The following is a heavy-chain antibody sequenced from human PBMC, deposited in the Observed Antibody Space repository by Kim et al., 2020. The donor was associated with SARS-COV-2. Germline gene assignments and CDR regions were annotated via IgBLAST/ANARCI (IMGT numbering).Heavy chain of an antibody. Sequence: SETLSLTCTVSGGSISSYYWSWIRQPPGKGLEWIGYIYYSGSTNYNPSLKSRVTISVDTSKNQFSLKLSSVTAADTPVYHCARDLSEPYYYDSSGFRDAFDIWGQGTMVTVSS. CDR1: GGSISSYY. CDR2: IYYSGST. J-gene: IGHJ3*02. CDR3: ARDLSEPYYYDSSGFRDAFDI. D-gene: IGHD3-22*01. V-gene: IGHV4-59*01.